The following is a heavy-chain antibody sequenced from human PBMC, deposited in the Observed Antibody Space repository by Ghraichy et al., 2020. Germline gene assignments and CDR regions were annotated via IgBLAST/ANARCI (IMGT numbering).Heavy chain of an antibody. CDR1: GYSISSGYY. D-gene: IGHD6-19*01. CDR3: ARFPSIAVAGSYPT. CDR2: IYHSGST. Sequence: SETLSLTCTVSGYSISSGYYWGWIRQPPGKGLEWIGSIYHSGSTYYNPSLKSRVTISVDTSKNQFSLKLSSVTAADTAVYYCARFPSIAVAGSYPTWGQGTLVTVSS. V-gene: IGHV4-38-2*02. J-gene: IGHJ5*02.